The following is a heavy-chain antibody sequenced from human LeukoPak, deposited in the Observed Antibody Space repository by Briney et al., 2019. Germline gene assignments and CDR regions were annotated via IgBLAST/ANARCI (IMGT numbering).Heavy chain of an antibody. CDR3: ARDIVRAYFDY. CDR2: IYYSGST. J-gene: IGHJ4*02. Sequence: ETLSLTCTVSGGSISSSSYYWGWIRQPPGKGLEWIGSIYYSGSTYYNPSLKSRVTISVDTSKNQFSLKLSSVTAADTAVYYCARDIVRAYFDYWGQGTLVTVSS. CDR1: GGSISSSSYY. D-gene: IGHD3-10*01. V-gene: IGHV4-39*07.